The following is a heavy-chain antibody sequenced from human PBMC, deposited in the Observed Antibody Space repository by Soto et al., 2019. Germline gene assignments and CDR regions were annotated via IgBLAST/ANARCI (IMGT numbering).Heavy chain of an antibody. CDR3: ARDRHDDILTGYSSYYMDG. CDR2: IYYSGST. Sequence: PSETLSLTCTVSGGSISSYYWSWIRQPPGKGLEWIGYIYYSGSTNYNPSLKSRVTISVDTSKNQFSLKLSSVTAADTAVYYCARDRHDDILTGYSSYYMDGWGKGTTVTLSS. CDR1: GGSISSYY. J-gene: IGHJ6*03. V-gene: IGHV4-59*01. D-gene: IGHD3-9*01.